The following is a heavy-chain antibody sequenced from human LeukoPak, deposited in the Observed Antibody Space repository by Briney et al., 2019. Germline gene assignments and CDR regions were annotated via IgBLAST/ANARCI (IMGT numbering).Heavy chain of an antibody. CDR3: ARAEVAAAATAYDY. Sequence: RPGGSLRLSCAASGFTFSSHSMNWVRQAPGKGLEWVSYISSSSSTIYYADSVKGRFTISRDNAKNSLYLQMSSLRAEDTAVYYCARAEVAAAATAYDYWGQGTLVTVSS. CDR2: ISSSSSTI. CDR1: GFTFSSHS. D-gene: IGHD6-13*01. V-gene: IGHV3-48*01. J-gene: IGHJ4*02.